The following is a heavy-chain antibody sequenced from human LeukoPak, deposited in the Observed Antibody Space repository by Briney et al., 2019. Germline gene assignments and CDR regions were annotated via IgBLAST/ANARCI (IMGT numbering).Heavy chain of an antibody. CDR1: GGSISSSSYY. D-gene: IGHD6-6*01. CDR3: ARRKAYVAARPGGWFDP. CDR2: IYYSGST. V-gene: IGHV4-39*01. J-gene: IGHJ5*02. Sequence: SETLSLTCTVSGGSISSSSYYWGWIRQPPGKGLEWIGSIYYSGSTYYNPSLKSRVTISVDTSKNQFSPKLSSVTAADTAVYYCARRKAYVAARPGGWFDPWGQGTLVTVSS.